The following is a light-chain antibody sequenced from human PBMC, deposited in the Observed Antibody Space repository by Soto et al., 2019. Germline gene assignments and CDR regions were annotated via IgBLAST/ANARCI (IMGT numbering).Light chain of an antibody. J-gene: IGKJ4*01. CDR2: EAS. Sequence: DIQMTQSPSTLSASVGDRVTITCRASRDISTWLAWYQQKPGKAPKVLIYEASNLESGVPSRFSGSGSGTESTLTISSLQPDDFATYYCQEYSRDFGGGTRVEIK. CDR3: QEYSRD. V-gene: IGKV1-5*01. CDR1: RDISTW.